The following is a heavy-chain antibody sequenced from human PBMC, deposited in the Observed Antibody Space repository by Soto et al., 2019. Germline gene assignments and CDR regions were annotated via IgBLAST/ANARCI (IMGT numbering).Heavy chain of an antibody. V-gene: IGHV3-23*01. CDR2: ISGSGGST. CDR3: AKSIRYDYIGGSYRSLDYLDY. CDR1: GFTFSSYA. Sequence: EVQLLESGGGLVQPGGSLSLSCEASGFTFSSYAMSWVRQAPGKGLEWVSAISGSGGSTYYADSVKGRFTIARDNSKNTLYLQMNSLRVEDTAVYYCAKSIRYDYIGGSYRSLDYLDYGGQGTLVTVFS. J-gene: IGHJ4*02. D-gene: IGHD3-16*02.